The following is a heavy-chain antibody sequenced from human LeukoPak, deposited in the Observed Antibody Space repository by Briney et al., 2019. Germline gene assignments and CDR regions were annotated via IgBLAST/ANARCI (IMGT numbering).Heavy chain of an antibody. V-gene: IGHV3-23*01. CDR3: AKDAPGIAAAGMWGHNWFDP. Sequence: PGGSLRLSCAASGFTFSSYAMSWVRQAPGKGLEWVSAISGSGGSTYYADSVKGRFTISRDNSKNTLYLQMNSLRAEDTAVYYCAKDAPGIAAAGMWGHNWFDPWGQGTLVTVSS. CDR1: GFTFSSYA. CDR2: ISGSGGST. J-gene: IGHJ5*02. D-gene: IGHD6-13*01.